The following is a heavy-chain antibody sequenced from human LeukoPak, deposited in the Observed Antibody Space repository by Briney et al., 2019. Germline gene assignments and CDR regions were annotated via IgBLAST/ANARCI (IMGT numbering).Heavy chain of an antibody. CDR1: GYTFTGYY. D-gene: IGHD3-16*02. CDR2: INPNSGGT. CDR3: ARGSDYVWGSYRSYLDY. Sequence: ASVKVSCKASGYTFTGYYMHWVRQAPGQGLEWMGWINPNSGGTNYAQKFQGWVTMTRDTSISTAYMELSRLRSDDTAVYYCARGSDYVWGSYRSYLDYWGQGTLVTVSS. V-gene: IGHV1-2*04. J-gene: IGHJ4*02.